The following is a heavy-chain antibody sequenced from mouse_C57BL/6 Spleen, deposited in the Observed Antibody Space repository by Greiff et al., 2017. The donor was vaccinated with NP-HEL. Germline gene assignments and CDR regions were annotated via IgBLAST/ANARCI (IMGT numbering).Heavy chain of an antibody. CDR3: AREGGLLRSRWYFDV. D-gene: IGHD1-1*01. CDR1: GYTFTSYW. Sequence: VQLQQPGAELVRPGSSVKLSCKASGYTFTSYWMDWVKQRPGQGLEWIGNIYPSDSETHYNQKFKDKATLTVDKSSSTAYMQLSSLTSEDSAVYYCAREGGLLRSRWYFDVWGTGTTVTVSS. V-gene: IGHV1-61*01. J-gene: IGHJ1*03. CDR2: IYPSDSET.